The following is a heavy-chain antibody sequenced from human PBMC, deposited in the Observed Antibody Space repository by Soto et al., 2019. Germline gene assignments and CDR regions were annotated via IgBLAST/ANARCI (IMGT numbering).Heavy chain of an antibody. CDR3: VKDMAPGGADV. D-gene: IGHD3-16*01. Sequence: GGSLRLSCAVSGTTSTDYGMHWVRQAPGKGLEWVSGVLGDNGQIGYADSVKGRFTSSRDNARHFLYLQMNSLTVEDTALYCCVKDMAPGGADVWGQGTAVTVSS. J-gene: IGHJ6*02. CDR1: GTTSTDYG. V-gene: IGHV3-9*02. CDR2: VLGDNGQI.